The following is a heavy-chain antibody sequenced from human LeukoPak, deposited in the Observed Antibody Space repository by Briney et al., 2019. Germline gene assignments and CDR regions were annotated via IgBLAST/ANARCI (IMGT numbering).Heavy chain of an antibody. CDR2: IRYDGDNE. V-gene: IGHV3-30*02. CDR3: VKDSYGYDS. CDR1: GFTFSNYD. D-gene: IGHD3-16*01. J-gene: IGHJ4*02. Sequence: GGSLRLSCAASGFTFSNYDMHWVHQAPGKGLDWVAFIRYDGDNEHYADSVKGRFTISRDNSKNTLYLQMNSLRAEDTALYYCVKDSYGYDSWGQGTLVTVSS.